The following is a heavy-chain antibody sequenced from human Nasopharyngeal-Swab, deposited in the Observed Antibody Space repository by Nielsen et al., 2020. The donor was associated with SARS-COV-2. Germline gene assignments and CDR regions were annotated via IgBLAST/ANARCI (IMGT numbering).Heavy chain of an antibody. CDR3: ARSYNPGGFGWLLSND. V-gene: IGHV3-30*04. CDR1: GFTFSSYP. CDR2: ISYGGGYE. Sequence: GESLKISCEASGFTFSSYPMQWVRRAPGKGLEWVSVISYGGGYEHYADSVKGRFTISRDNSKNTLYLQMNSLTVDDTAVYYCARSYNPGGFGWLLSNDWGQGTLVTVSS. J-gene: IGHJ4*02. D-gene: IGHD3-9*01.